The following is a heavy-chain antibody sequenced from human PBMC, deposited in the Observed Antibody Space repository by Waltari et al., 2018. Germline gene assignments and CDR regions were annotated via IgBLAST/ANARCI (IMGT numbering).Heavy chain of an antibody. CDR1: GFTFSSYW. Sequence: EVQLVESGGGLVKPGGSLRLSCAASGFTFSSYWMGWVRQAPGKGLEWVANIKQDGSEKYYVDSVKGRFTISRDNAKNSLYLQMNSLRAEDTAVYYCARDRSITIFGVVISYFDYWGQGTLVTVSS. CDR3: ARDRSITIFGVVISYFDY. CDR2: IKQDGSEK. J-gene: IGHJ4*02. V-gene: IGHV3-7*01. D-gene: IGHD3-3*01.